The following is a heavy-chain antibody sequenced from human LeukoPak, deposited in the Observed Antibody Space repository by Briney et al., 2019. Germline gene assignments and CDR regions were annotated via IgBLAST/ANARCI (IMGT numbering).Heavy chain of an antibody. CDR1: GYTFTSYY. D-gene: IGHD2-2*01. V-gene: IGHV1-46*01. CDR2: INPSGGST. CDR3: ARSRPYCSSTSCSPRLNWFDP. Sequence: GASVKVSCKASGYTFTSYYMYWVRQAPGQGLEWMGIINPSGGSTSYAQKFQGRVTMTRDTSTSTVYMELSSLRSEDTAVYYCARSRPYCSSTSCSPRLNWFDPWGQGTLVTVSS. J-gene: IGHJ5*02.